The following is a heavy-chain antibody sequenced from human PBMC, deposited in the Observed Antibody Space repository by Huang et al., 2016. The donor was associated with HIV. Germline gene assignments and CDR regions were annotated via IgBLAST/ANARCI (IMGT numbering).Heavy chain of an antibody. CDR3: ARQGVGDFVVEPTGLGAFDI. D-gene: IGHD2-2*01. V-gene: IGHV5-51*01. CDR2: ICPGDSDT. CDR1: GYTFNGYW. J-gene: IGHJ3*02. Sequence: EVQLVQSGAVVKKPGESLKISCKGSGYTFNGYWIGWVRQMPGKGLEWMGIICPGDSDTTSSPSFQGQVTISADKSISTAYLQWSGLKASDTAMYYCARQGVGDFVVEPTGLGAFDIWGQGTMVTVSS.